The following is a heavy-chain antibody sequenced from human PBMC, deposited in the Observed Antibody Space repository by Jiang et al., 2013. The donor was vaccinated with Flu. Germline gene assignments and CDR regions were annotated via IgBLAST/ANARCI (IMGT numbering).Heavy chain of an antibody. CDR1: GFNFRSYE. CDR2: ISSGGSMI. J-gene: IGHJ4*01. CDR3: AREYYDSSSDYFDY. V-gene: IGHV3-48*03. Sequence: QLLESGGGLVQPGGSLRLSCAATGFNFRSYEMNWVRQAPGKGLEWVSYISSGGSMIYYADAVKGRFTISRDNAKNSLYLHTNSLRADDTAVYYCAREYYDSSSDYFDYWGQGTLVTVTS. D-gene: IGHD3-22*01.